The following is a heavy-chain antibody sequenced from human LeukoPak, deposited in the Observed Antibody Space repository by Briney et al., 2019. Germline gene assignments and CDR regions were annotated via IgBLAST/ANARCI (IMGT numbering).Heavy chain of an antibody. CDR1: GGSFSGYY. D-gene: IGHD2-2*01. V-gene: IGHV4-34*01. Sequence: PSETLSLTCAVYGGSFSGYYWSWIRQPPGKGLEWIGEINHSGSTNYNPSLKSRVTISVDTSKNQFSLKLSSVTAADTAVYYCARASNRSPHYCSSTSCYLRRALDIWGQGTMVTVSS. CDR3: ARASNRSPHYCSSTSCYLRRALDI. CDR2: INHSGST. J-gene: IGHJ3*02.